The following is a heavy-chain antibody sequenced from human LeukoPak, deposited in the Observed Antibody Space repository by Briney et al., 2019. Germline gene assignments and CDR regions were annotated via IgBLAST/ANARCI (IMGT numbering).Heavy chain of an antibody. CDR1: GYTFSTYR. Sequence: ASVKVSCKASGYTFSTYRIIWVRRAPGQGLEWMGWINPNSGGTNYAQKFQGRVTMTRDTSITTAYMELSRLTSDDTAVYYCARNYDVLTGEDYWGQGTLVTVSS. V-gene: IGHV1-2*02. CDR2: INPNSGGT. D-gene: IGHD3-9*01. CDR3: ARNYDVLTGEDY. J-gene: IGHJ4*02.